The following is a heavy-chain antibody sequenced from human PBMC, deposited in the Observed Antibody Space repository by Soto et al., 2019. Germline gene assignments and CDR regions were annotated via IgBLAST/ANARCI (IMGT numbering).Heavy chain of an antibody. J-gene: IGHJ3*02. V-gene: IGHV3-74*01. CDR2: INSDRSST. Sequence: GGSLRLSCAASGFTFSSYWMHWVRQAPGKGMVWVSRINSDRSSTSYADSVKGRFTISRDNAKNTLYLQMNSLRAEDTAVYYCARDGYSGSYLGVFDIWGQGTMVTVSS. CDR3: ARDGYSGSYLGVFDI. D-gene: IGHD1-26*01. CDR1: GFTFSSYW.